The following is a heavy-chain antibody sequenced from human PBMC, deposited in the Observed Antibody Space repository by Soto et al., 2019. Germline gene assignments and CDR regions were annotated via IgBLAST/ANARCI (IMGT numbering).Heavy chain of an antibody. V-gene: IGHV4-59*08. CDR1: GGSIGTYY. CDR2: IYYRGNT. D-gene: IGHD3-9*01. J-gene: IGHJ4*02. Sequence: SETLSLTCTVSGGSIGTYYWSWIRQPPGKGLEWIGYIYYRGNTDYNPSLKSRATISLDTPKNQFSLKLSSVTAADTAVYYCGRHPGYYDILTGYTTYYFDSWGQGILVTVSS. CDR3: GRHPGYYDILTGYTTYYFDS.